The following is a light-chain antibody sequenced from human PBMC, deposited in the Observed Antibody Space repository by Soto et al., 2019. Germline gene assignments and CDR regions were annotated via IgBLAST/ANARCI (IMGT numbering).Light chain of an antibody. Sequence: EIVMTQSPATLSVSPGERATLSCRASQSISSNLAWYQRRPGQAPRLLIYGASARATGIPARFSGSWSGTEFTLTISSVQSEDFAVYYCQQYNNWRPYTFGQGTKVEIK. CDR1: QSISSN. J-gene: IGKJ2*01. CDR2: GAS. V-gene: IGKV3-15*01. CDR3: QQYNNWRPYT.